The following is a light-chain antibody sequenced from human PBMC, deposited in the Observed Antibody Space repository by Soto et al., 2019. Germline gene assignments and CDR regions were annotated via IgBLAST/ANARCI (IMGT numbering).Light chain of an antibody. J-gene: IGKJ2*01. CDR3: QQYDKSLYT. Sequence: ENVLTQSPGTLSLSPGERATLSCRASQSIASTFLAWYQQKPGQAPRLLIYAASSRATGIPDRFSGSGSGTDFTLTISRLEPEDFALYYCQQYDKSLYTFGQGTKLEIK. CDR1: QSIASTF. V-gene: IGKV3-20*01. CDR2: AAS.